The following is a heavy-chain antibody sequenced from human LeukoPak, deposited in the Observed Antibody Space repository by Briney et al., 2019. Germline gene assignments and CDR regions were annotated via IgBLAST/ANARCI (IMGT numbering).Heavy chain of an antibody. V-gene: IGHV3-9*01. CDR2: ISWNSGSI. CDR3: AKAQIPYTAVAVHFDY. J-gene: IGHJ4*02. Sequence: GRSLRLSCAASGFTFDDYAMHWVRQAPWKGLEWVSGISWNSGSIGYADSVKGRFTISRDNAKNSLYLQMNSLRAEDTALYYCAKAQIPYTAVAVHFDYWGQGTLVTVSS. CDR1: GFTFDDYA. D-gene: IGHD6-19*01.